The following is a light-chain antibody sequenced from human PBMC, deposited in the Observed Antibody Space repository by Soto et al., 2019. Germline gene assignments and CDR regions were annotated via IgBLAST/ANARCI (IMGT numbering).Light chain of an antibody. CDR2: AAS. V-gene: IGKV1-12*01. J-gene: IGKJ1*01. CDR3: QQSYITLWT. CDR1: QAVTTW. Sequence: DIEMTQKKTSVSASVGDTVTITCLSSQAVTTWLAWYHQKPGKAPKLLIYAASSLQSGVPSRFSGSGSGTDFTLTISSLQPEDFATYYCQQSYITLWTFCQVTIVDI.